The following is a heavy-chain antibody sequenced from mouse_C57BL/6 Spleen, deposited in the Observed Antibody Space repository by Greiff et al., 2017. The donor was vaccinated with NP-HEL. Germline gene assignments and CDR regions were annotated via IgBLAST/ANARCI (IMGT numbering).Heavy chain of an antibody. V-gene: IGHV1-64*01. J-gene: IGHJ4*01. CDR2: IHPNSGST. CDR3: ARYGFYDGYYVYAMDY. Sequence: VQLQQPGAELVKPGASVKLSCKASGYTFTSYWMHWVKQRPGQGLEWIGMIHPNSGSTNYNEKFKSKATLTVDKSSSTAYMQLSSLTSEDSAVYYCARYGFYDGYYVYAMDYWGQGTSVTVSS. D-gene: IGHD2-3*01. CDR1: GYTFTSYW.